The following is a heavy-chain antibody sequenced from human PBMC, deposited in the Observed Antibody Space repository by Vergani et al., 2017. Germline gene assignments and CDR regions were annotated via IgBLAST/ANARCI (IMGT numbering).Heavy chain of an antibody. D-gene: IGHD3/OR15-3a*01. CDR3: ARGETRTDWFDP. Sequence: QVQLHESGPGLVKPSQTLSLTCSVSGVSMQSGSFSWTWILQPAERRLEWMGRVSSSGTTNYTPSLNGRVTIFVDKSKNLLSLRLNSVTAADTAVYYCARGETRTDWFDPWGQGTLVTVSS. V-gene: IGHV4-61*02. CDR1: GVSMQSGSFS. J-gene: IGHJ5*02. CDR2: VSSSGTT.